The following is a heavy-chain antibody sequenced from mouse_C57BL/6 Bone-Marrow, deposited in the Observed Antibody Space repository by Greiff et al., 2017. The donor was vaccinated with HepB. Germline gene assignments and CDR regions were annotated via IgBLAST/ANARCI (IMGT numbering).Heavy chain of an antibody. CDR1: GYSITSGYY. CDR2: ISYDGSN. J-gene: IGHJ3*01. CDR3: AREETGTRFAY. Sequence: EESGPGLVKPSQSLSLTCSVTGYSITSGYYWNWIRQFPGNKLEWMGYISYDGSNNYNPSLKNRISITRDTSKNQFFLKLNSVTTEDTATYYCAREETGTRFAYWGQGTLVTVSA. D-gene: IGHD4-1*01. V-gene: IGHV3-6*01.